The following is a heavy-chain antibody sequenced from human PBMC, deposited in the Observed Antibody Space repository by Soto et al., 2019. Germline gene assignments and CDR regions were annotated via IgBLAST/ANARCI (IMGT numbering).Heavy chain of an antibody. Sequence: GGSLRLSCAASGFTVSGNYMNWVRQAPGKGPEWVSVLYSGGSTYYADSVKGRFNISRHNSKNTLYLQMNSLRAEDTAVYYCASQTVAGSNALDYWGQGTLVTVSS. CDR2: LYSGGST. CDR3: ASQTVAGSNALDY. D-gene: IGHD6-19*01. J-gene: IGHJ4*02. V-gene: IGHV3-53*04. CDR1: GFTVSGNY.